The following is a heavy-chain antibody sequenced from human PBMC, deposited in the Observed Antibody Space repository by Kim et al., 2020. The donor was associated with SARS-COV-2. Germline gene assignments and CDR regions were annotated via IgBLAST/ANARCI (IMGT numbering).Heavy chain of an antibody. D-gene: IGHD3-10*01. V-gene: IGHV4-39*01. Sequence: CLKSRVTIPGDTSKNQFSLKRSSVTAADTAVYYCARSGYYGSGSKYYFDYWGQGTLVTVSS. J-gene: IGHJ4*02. CDR3: ARSGYYGSGSKYYFDY.